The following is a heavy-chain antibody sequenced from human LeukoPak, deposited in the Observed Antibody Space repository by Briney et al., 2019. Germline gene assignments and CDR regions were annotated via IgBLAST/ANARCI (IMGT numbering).Heavy chain of an antibody. J-gene: IGHJ4*02. CDR3: ARDSITGTTFDY. Sequence: ASVKVSCKASGYTFTSYAMHWVRQAPGQGLEWMGWISAYNGNTNYAQKLQGRVTMTTDTSTSTAYMELRSLRSDDTAVYYCARDSITGTTFDYWGQGTLVTVSS. V-gene: IGHV1-18*01. CDR2: ISAYNGNT. CDR1: GYTFTSYA. D-gene: IGHD1-7*01.